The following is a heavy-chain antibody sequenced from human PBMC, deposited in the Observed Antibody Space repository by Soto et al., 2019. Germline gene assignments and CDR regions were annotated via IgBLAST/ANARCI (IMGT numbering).Heavy chain of an antibody. J-gene: IGHJ4*02. V-gene: IGHV1-18*01. D-gene: IGHD3-10*01. CDR1: GYTFTSYG. Sequence: QVHLVQSGAEVKKPGASVKVSCKGSGYTFTSYGITWVRQAPGQGLEWMGWISAHNGNTDYAQKRQGRVTVTRDISTSTAYMELRSLRSDDTAVYYCARGRYGAYWGQGARVTVSS. CDR3: ARGRYGAY. CDR2: ISAHNGNT.